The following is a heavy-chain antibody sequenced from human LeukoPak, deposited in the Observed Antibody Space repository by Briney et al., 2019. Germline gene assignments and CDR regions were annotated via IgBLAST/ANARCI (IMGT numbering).Heavy chain of an antibody. J-gene: IGHJ4*02. D-gene: IGHD6-13*01. CDR1: GGSFSGYY. V-gene: IGHV4-34*01. CDR3: ARQIPRAAYFDY. Sequence: PSETLSLTCAVYGGSFSGYYWGWIRQPPGKGLEWIGEINHSGSTNYNPSLKSRVTISVDTSKNQFSLKLSSVTAADTAVYYCARQIPRAAYFDYWGQGTLVTVSS. CDR2: INHSGST.